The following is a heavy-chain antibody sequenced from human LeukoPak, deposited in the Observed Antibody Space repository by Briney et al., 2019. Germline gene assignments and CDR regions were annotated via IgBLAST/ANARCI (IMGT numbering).Heavy chain of an antibody. CDR2: MNPNSGNT. CDR1: GYTFTGYY. Sequence: ASVKVSCKASGYTFTGYYMHWVRQATGQGLEWMGWMNPNSGNTGYAQKFQGRVTMTRNTSISTAYMELSSLRSEDTAVYYCARITREIWFGESLVFHYYYYMDVWGKGTTVTISS. D-gene: IGHD3-10*01. J-gene: IGHJ6*03. CDR3: ARITREIWFGESLVFHYYYYMDV. V-gene: IGHV1-8*02.